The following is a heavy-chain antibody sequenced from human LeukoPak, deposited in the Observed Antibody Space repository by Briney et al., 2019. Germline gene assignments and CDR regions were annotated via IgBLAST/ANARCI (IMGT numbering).Heavy chain of an antibody. CDR2: ISSSGSII. J-gene: IGHJ4*02. V-gene: IGHV3-48*03. D-gene: IGHD2-21*01. Sequence: PGGSLRLSCASSGFTFRSCELSWVRQAPAKGLEWVSYISSSGSIIYYADSVKGRFTISRDSAKNSLYLQMSSLGAEDTAVYYCARRDSSGDFPYYFDSWGQGALVTVSA. CDR3: ARRDSSGDFPYYFDS. CDR1: GFTFRSCE.